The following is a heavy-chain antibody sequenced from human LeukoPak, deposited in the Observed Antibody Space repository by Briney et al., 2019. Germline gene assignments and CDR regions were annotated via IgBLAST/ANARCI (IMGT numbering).Heavy chain of an antibody. Sequence: GDFLKISCKASGYSFTDYWIGWVRQMPGKGLEWMGIIYPGDSDTRYSPSFHGQVGISADKSISTAYLQWNSLKASDTAMYYCVRHETGMTDYYYYSMDVWGKGTTVIVSS. V-gene: IGHV5-51*01. D-gene: IGHD1-1*01. CDR2: IYPGDSDT. CDR1: GYSFTDYW. CDR3: VRHETGMTDYYYYSMDV. J-gene: IGHJ6*04.